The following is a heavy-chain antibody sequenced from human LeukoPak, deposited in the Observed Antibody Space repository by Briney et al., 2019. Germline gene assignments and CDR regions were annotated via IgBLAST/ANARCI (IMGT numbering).Heavy chain of an antibody. CDR3: AKRIVPTRVFDY. Sequence: GGSLRLSCAASGFTFSTYAMSWVRQAPGKGLEWVSAISDTGGTTYYADSVKGRFTTSRDNSKNTLYLQMNSLKAEDTAVYYCAKRIVPTRVFDYWGQGTLVTVSS. CDR1: GFTFSTYA. CDR2: ISDTGGTT. J-gene: IGHJ4*02. V-gene: IGHV3-23*01. D-gene: IGHD5-12*01.